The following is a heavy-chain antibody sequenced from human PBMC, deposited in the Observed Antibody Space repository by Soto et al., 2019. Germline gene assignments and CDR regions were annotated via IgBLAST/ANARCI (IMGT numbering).Heavy chain of an antibody. D-gene: IGHD6-6*01. Sequence: QVQLQESGPGLVKPSETLSLTCTVSGVSISGYYWSWIRQAPGKGLEWIGYISYSGSPNYDPSLKSRVTISVDTSQNQFSLKLTSVTAADTAVYYCARAGRSSSKTVFDYWGQGTLVTVSS. J-gene: IGHJ4*02. CDR3: ARAGRSSSKTVFDY. CDR2: ISYSGSP. V-gene: IGHV4-59*01. CDR1: GVSISGYY.